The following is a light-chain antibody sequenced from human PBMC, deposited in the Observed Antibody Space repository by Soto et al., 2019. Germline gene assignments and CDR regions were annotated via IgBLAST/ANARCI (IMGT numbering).Light chain of an antibody. CDR2: WAS. CDR1: QSVLYISNNKNY. CDR3: QQCYSTPWT. J-gene: IGKJ1*01. Sequence: DIVMTQSPDSLAVSLGERATINCKSSQSVLYISNNKNYLAWYQQKPGQPPKLLIYWASTRESGVPDRFSGSGSGTDFTLTISSLQAEDVAVYYCQQCYSTPWTFGQGTKVEIK. V-gene: IGKV4-1*01.